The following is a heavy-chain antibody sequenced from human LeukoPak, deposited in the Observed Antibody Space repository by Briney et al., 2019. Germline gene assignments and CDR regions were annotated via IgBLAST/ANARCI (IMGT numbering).Heavy chain of an antibody. J-gene: IGHJ4*02. Sequence: GGSLRLSCAASGFTFSSYSMNWVRQAPGKGLEWVSYISSSGSTIYYADSVKGRFTISRDNAKNSLYLQMNSLRAEDTAVYYCARVPRRIAARPPFDYWGQGTLVTVSS. V-gene: IGHV3-48*04. CDR1: GFTFSSYS. D-gene: IGHD6-6*01. CDR3: ARVPRRIAARPPFDY. CDR2: ISSSGSTI.